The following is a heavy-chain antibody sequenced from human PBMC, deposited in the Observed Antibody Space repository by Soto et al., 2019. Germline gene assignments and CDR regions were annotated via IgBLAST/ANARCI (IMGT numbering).Heavy chain of an antibody. CDR3: ATKPPSSIQGWAFGMDV. J-gene: IGHJ6*02. CDR2: TFTGGST. Sequence: EVQLVETGGGLIQPGGSLRLSCLASGFSVTTNYIIWVRQPPGKGLEWVSTTFTGGSTHYADSVKGRFSISRDNSKNTVYLQMNNLRVEDTAVYYCATKPPSSIQGWAFGMDVWGQGTTVSVSS. CDR1: GFSVTTNY. V-gene: IGHV3-53*02. D-gene: IGHD1-26*01.